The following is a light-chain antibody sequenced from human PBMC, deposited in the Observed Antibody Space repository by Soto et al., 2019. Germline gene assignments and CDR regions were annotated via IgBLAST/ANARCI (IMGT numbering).Light chain of an antibody. CDR2: GAS. CDR1: QSVSNSY. J-gene: IGKJ3*01. V-gene: IGKV3-20*01. Sequence: EIVLTQSPDTLSLSPGERATLSCRASQSVSNSYLDRYQQKPGQAPRLLIYGASGRATGIPDRFSGGESGTDFTLTISTLEPEDFVVYYGEQYGSPPLTLGTETKVDIK. CDR3: EQYGSPPLT.